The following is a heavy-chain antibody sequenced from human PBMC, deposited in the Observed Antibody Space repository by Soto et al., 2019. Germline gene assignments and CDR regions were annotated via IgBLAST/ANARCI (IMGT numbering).Heavy chain of an antibody. CDR1: GDSVSSNSAA. J-gene: IGHJ4*02. CDR2: TYYRSKWYN. Sequence: PSQTLSLTCVISGDSVSSNSAAWNWIRRSPSRGLEWLGRTYYRSKWYNDYAVSMRSRITINPDTTKNQFSLQLNSATPEDTAVYYCATWRFDYWGQGTLVTVSS. CDR3: ATWRFDY. V-gene: IGHV6-1*01.